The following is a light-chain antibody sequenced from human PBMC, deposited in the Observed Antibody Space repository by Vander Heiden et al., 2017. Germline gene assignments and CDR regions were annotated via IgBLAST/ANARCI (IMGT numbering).Light chain of an antibody. Sequence: QSALTQPASVSGSPGQSITISCTGTSSDVGSYNFVSWYQQHPGKAPKVMIYEVNQRPSGVSNRFSGSKSGNTASLTISGLQAEDEADYYCCSFAATNTLVFGGGTKLTVL. V-gene: IGLV2-23*02. J-gene: IGLJ2*01. CDR2: EVN. CDR1: SSDVGSYNF. CDR3: CSFAATNTLV.